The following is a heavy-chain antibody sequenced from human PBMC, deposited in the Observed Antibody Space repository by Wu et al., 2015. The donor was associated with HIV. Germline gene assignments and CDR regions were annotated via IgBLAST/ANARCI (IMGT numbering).Heavy chain of an antibody. D-gene: IGHD6-19*01. Sequence: QVQLVQSGDEVKKPGASVKVSCKTSGFVFITYGIGWVRQAPGQGLEWMGWISAYNGHTNYAQKFQDRITMTTDTSTRTAYMELRTLRFDDTAVYYCAREQDTRGNSGWQTFDYWGQGTLVTSSS. CDR3: AREQDTRGNSGWQTFDY. V-gene: IGHV1-18*04. J-gene: IGHJ4*02. CDR1: GFVFITYG. CDR2: ISAYNGHT.